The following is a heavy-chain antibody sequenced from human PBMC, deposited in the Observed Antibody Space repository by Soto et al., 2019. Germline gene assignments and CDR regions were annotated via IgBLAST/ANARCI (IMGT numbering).Heavy chain of an antibody. V-gene: IGHV1-69*12. J-gene: IGHJ5*02. D-gene: IGHD3-22*01. CDR3: ARDRSPSNGYDPYWFDP. Sequence: QVQLVQSGAEVKKPGSSVKVSCKASGGTFSSYAITWVRQAPGQGLEWMGGIIPIFGTANYAQKFQARGTITAYESTSTDYTELSSPRSEDTAVYYRARDRSPSNGYDPYWFDPGGQGTLVTVSS. CDR1: GGTFSSYA. CDR2: IIPIFGTA.